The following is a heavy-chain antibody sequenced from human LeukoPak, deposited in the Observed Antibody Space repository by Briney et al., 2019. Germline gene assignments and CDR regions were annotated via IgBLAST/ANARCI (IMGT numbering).Heavy chain of an antibody. CDR1: GYTFTNYW. J-gene: IGHJ4*02. V-gene: IGHV5-10-1*01. D-gene: IGHD1-26*01. CDR3: AIYSDTYYFDH. Sequence: GESLKISCKGSGYTFTNYWISWVRQMPGKGLEWMGRIDPSDSYTNYSPSFQGHVTISADKSISTAYLQWSSLKASDTAMYYCAIYSDTYYFDHWGQGTLVTVSS. CDR2: IDPSDSYT.